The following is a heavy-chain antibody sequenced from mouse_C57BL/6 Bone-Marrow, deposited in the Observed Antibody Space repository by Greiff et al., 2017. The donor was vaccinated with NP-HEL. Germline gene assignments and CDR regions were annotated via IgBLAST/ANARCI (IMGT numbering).Heavy chain of an antibody. CDR2: IYPGDGDT. J-gene: IGHJ1*03. V-gene: IGHV1-82*01. CDR3: ARSDPFYYYGSSYWYFDV. Sequence: QVQLQQSGPELVKPGASVKISCKASGYAFSSSWMNWVKQRPGKGLEWIGRIYPGDGDTNYNGKFKGKATLTADKSSSTAYMQLSSLTSEDSAVYFCARSDPFYYYGSSYWYFDVWGTGTTVTVSS. D-gene: IGHD1-1*01. CDR1: GYAFSSSW.